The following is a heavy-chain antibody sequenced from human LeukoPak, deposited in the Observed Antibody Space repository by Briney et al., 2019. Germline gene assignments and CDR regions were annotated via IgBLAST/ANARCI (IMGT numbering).Heavy chain of an antibody. V-gene: IGHV1-18*01. CDR1: GYTFTSYG. D-gene: IGHD3-22*01. Sequence: ASVKVSCKASGYTFTSYGISWVRQAPGQGLEWMGWISAYNGNTNYAQKLQGRVTMTTDTSTSTAYMELRSLRSDDTAVYYCARDRPYYYDSSGFAYFEYWGQGTLVTVSS. J-gene: IGHJ4*02. CDR3: ARDRPYYYDSSGFAYFEY. CDR2: ISAYNGNT.